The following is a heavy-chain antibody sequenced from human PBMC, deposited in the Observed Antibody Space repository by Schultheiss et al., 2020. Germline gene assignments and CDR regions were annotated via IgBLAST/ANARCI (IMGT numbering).Heavy chain of an antibody. CDR1: GGSISSGSYY. Sequence: SETLSLTCTVSGGSISSGSYYWSWNRQPAGKGLEWIGRIYTSGSTNYNPSLKSRVTISVDTSKNQFSLKLSSVTAADTAVYYCARGRRVLLWFRDPPEGWFDPWGQGTLVTVSS. V-gene: IGHV4-61*02. CDR3: ARGRRVLLWFRDPPEGWFDP. J-gene: IGHJ5*02. D-gene: IGHD3-10*01. CDR2: IYTSGST.